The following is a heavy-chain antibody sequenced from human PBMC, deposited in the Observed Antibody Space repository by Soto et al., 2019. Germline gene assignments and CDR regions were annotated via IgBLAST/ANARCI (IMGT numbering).Heavy chain of an antibody. CDR3: ARDRITGTTFRLAYYYYGMDV. J-gene: IGHJ6*02. V-gene: IGHV4-61*01. CDR2: IYYSGST. D-gene: IGHD1-7*01. Sequence: PSETLSLTCTVSGGSVSSGSYYWSWIRQPPGKGLEWIGYIYYSGSTSYNPSLKSRVTISVDTSKNQFSLKLSSVTAADTAVYYCARDRITGTTFRLAYYYYGMDVWGQGTTVTVSS. CDR1: GGSVSSGSYY.